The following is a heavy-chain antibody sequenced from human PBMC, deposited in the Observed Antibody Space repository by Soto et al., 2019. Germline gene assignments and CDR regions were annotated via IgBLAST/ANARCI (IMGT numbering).Heavy chain of an antibody. CDR1: GYTFTSDG. CDR3: ARGGITIFGVARADY. J-gene: IGHJ4*02. D-gene: IGHD3-3*01. Sequence: ASVKVSCKASGYTFTSDGIGWVRQAPGQGLEWMGWISAYNGNTNYAQKLQGRVTMTTDTSTSTAYMELRSLRSDDTAVYYCARGGITIFGVARADYWGQGTLVTVSS. CDR2: ISAYNGNT. V-gene: IGHV1-18*01.